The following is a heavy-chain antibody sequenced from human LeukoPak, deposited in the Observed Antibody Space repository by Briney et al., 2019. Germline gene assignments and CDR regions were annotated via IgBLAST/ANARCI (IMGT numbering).Heavy chain of an antibody. CDR2: ISSSGSTI. CDR3: ARSTVGHEAGNYYFDY. J-gene: IGHJ4*02. CDR1: GFTFSDYY. V-gene: IGHV3-11*01. D-gene: IGHD3-10*01. Sequence: PGRSLRLSCAASGFTFSDYYMSWIRQAPGKGLEWVSYISSSGSTIYYADSVKGRFTISRDNAKNSLYLQMNSLRAEDTAVYYCARSTVGHEAGNYYFDYWGQGTLVTVSS.